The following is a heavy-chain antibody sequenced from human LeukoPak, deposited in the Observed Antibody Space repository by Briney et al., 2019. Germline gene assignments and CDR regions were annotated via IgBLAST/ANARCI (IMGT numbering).Heavy chain of an antibody. Sequence: GGSLRLSCSASGFTFSSYAMHWVRQAPGKGLEWVAVTSYDGSNKYYADSVKGRFTISRDNSKNTLYLQMNSLRAEDTAVYYCAREKMAHLRWTAGDFDYWGQGTLVTVSS. CDR1: GFTFSSYA. V-gene: IGHV3-30-3*01. D-gene: IGHD5-24*01. CDR2: TSYDGSNK. CDR3: AREKMAHLRWTAGDFDY. J-gene: IGHJ4*02.